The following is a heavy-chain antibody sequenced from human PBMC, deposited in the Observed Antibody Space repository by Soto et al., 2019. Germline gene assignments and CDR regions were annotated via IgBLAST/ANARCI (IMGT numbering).Heavy chain of an antibody. D-gene: IGHD3-3*02. CDR2: ISGSGGSI. Sequence: EVQLLDSGGGLVQPGGSLRLSCAASGFTFSTYGMNWVRQAPGKGLEWVSGISGSGGSIYYADSVKGRFTISRDNSKNTLYLQMNSLRAEDTAIYYCAKPSYIFGVVIAGAFDYWGQGALVTVSS. J-gene: IGHJ4*02. V-gene: IGHV3-23*01. CDR3: AKPSYIFGVVIAGAFDY. CDR1: GFTFSTYG.